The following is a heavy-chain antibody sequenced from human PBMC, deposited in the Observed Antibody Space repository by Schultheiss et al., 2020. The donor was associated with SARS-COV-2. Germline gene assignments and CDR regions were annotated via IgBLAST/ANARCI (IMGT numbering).Heavy chain of an antibody. CDR1: GGSISSGGYS. V-gene: IGHV4-30-2*03. D-gene: IGHD6-6*01. Sequence: SQTLSLTCAVSGGSISSGGYSWSWIRQHPGKGLEWIGSMYPSGYTYYNASLKSRVTISLDTSKNQFSLKLNSVTAADTAVYYCARSLRYSNSLKYFDYWGQGSLVTVSS. CDR2: MYPSGYT. J-gene: IGHJ4*02. CDR3: ARSLRYSNSLKYFDY.